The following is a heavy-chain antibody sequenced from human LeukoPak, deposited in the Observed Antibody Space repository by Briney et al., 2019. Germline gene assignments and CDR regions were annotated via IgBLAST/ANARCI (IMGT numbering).Heavy chain of an antibody. Sequence: SETLSLTCAVSGGSISSRNWWSWVRQPPGKGLEWIGEIYHSGSTNYNPSLKSRVTISVDKSKNQFSLKLSSVTAADTAVYYCARRSMTTVTYNWFDPWGQGTLVTVSS. CDR1: GGSISSRNW. J-gene: IGHJ5*02. V-gene: IGHV4-4*02. CDR2: IYHSGST. D-gene: IGHD4-17*01. CDR3: ARRSMTTVTYNWFDP.